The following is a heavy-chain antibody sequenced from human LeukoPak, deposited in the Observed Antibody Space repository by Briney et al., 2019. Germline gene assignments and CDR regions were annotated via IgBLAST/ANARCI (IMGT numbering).Heavy chain of an antibody. CDR1: GGSISSSSYY. J-gene: IGHJ5*02. V-gene: IGHV4-39*07. CDR2: IYHSGST. CDR3: ARGRRVTARKNWFDP. D-gene: IGHD2-21*02. Sequence: SETLSLTCTVSGGSISSSSYYWGWIRQPPGKGLEWIGSIYHSGSTYYNPSLKSRVTISVDTSKNQFSLKLSSVTAADTAVYYCARGRRVTARKNWFDPWGQGTLVTVSS.